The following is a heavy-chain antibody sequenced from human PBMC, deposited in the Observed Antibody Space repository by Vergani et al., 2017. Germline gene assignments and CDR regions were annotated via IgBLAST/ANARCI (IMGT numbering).Heavy chain of an antibody. D-gene: IGHD3-16*01. Sequence: QVQLQESGPGLVKPSETLSLTCTVSGGSISSYYWSWIRQPPGKGLEWIGYIYYSGSTNYNPSLKSRVTISVDTSKNQFSLKLSAVPAADTAVYYCARGGPGGVYDAFDIWGQGTMVTVSS. V-gene: IGHV4-59*01. CDR2: IYYSGST. CDR3: ARGGPGGVYDAFDI. J-gene: IGHJ3*02. CDR1: GGSISSYY.